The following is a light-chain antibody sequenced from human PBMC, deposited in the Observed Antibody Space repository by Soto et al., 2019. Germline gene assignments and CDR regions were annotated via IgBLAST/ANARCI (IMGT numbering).Light chain of an antibody. CDR2: AAS. V-gene: IGKV1-9*01. J-gene: IGKJ5*01. CDR3: QRLNSFPIT. CDR1: QGINNF. Sequence: DIQLTQSPSFLSASVGDRVTITCRASQGINNFLGWYQQKPGKGPKLLIYAASALQSGIPSRFSGSGSGTEFTRPITSLQPEDFATYFCQRLNSFPITFGEGTRLDI.